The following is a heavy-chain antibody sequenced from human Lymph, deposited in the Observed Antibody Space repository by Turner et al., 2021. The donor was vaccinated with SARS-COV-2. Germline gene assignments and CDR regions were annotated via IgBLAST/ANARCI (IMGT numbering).Heavy chain of an antibody. D-gene: IGHD1-26*01. J-gene: IGHJ4*02. V-gene: IGHV3-33*01. Sequence: QVQLVESGGGVVQPGRSLRLSCAASGFTFSTYGMHWVRQAPGQGLEWVAVRWYDGSNKYYADSVKGRFTISRDNSKNTLYLQMNSLRAEDTAVYYCAREGEVGATGFDCWGQGTLVTVSS. CDR2: RWYDGSNK. CDR3: AREGEVGATGFDC. CDR1: GFTFSTYG.